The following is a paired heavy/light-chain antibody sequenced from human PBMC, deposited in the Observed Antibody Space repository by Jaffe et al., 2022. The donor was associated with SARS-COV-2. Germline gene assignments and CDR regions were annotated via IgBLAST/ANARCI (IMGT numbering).Light chain of an antibody. J-gene: IGKJ2*01. V-gene: IGKV2D-29*01. CDR2: EVS. CDR1: QSLLHSDGKTY. CDR3: MQSIQLPLT. Sequence: DIVMTQTPLSLSVTPGQPASISCKSSQSLLHSDGKTYLYWYLQKPGQPPQLLIYEVSNRFSGVPDRFSGSGSGTDFTLKISRVEAEDVGVYYCMQSIQLPLTFGQGTKLEIK.
Heavy chain of an antibody. CDR2: IYYSGST. V-gene: IGHV4-39*01. CDR3: ARLTYSSSWYLLHLGAFDI. CDR1: GGSISSSSYY. D-gene: IGHD6-13*01. J-gene: IGHJ3*02. Sequence: QLQLQESGPGLVKPSETLSLTCTVSGGSISSSSYYWGWIRQPPGKGLEWIGSIYYSGSTYYNPSLKSRVTISVDTSKNQFSLKLSSVTAADTAVYYCARLTYSSSWYLLHLGAFDIWGQGTMVTVSS.